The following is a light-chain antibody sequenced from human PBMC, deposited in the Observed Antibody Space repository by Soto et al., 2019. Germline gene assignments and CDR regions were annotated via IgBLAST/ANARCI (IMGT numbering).Light chain of an antibody. V-gene: IGLV1-40*01. Sequence: QSVLTQPPSVSGAPGQRVTISCTGSSSNIGAGYDVHWYQQLPGTAPKLLIYGNSNRPSGVPDRFSGSKSGTSASLAITGLQVEDEADYYCQSYDSRLSGWVFGGGTQLTVL. CDR3: QSYDSRLSGWV. CDR1: SSNIGAGYD. CDR2: GNS. J-gene: IGLJ3*02.